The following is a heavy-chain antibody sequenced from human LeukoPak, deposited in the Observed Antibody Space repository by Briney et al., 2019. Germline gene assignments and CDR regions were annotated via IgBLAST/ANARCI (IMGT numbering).Heavy chain of an antibody. V-gene: IGHV4-34*01. CDR3: ARGQDNSGWAYYYYGMDV. D-gene: IGHD6-19*01. Sequence: SETLSLTCAVYGGSFSGYYWSWIRQPLGKGLEWIGEINHSGSTNYNPSLKSRVTISVDTSKNQFSLKLSSVTAADTAVYYCARGQDNSGWAYYYYGMDVWGQGTTVTVSS. CDR2: INHSGST. J-gene: IGHJ6*02. CDR1: GGSFSGYY.